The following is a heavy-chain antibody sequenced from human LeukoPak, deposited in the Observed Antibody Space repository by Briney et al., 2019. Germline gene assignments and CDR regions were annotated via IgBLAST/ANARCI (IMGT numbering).Heavy chain of an antibody. J-gene: IGHJ4*02. V-gene: IGHV4-59*08. CDR1: GGSISSYY. Sequence: SETLSLTCTVSGGSISSYYLSWIRQPPGKGLEWVGDIYYGGSTNYNPSPKSRVTISVDPSKIQFSLKLSSVTAADTAVYYCARLVGPTNYFDYWGQGTLVTVSS. CDR3: ARLVGPTNYFDY. CDR2: IYYGGST. D-gene: IGHD1-26*01.